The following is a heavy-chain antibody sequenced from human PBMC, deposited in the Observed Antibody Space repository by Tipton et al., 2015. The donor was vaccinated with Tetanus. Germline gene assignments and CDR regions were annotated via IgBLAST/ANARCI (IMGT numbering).Heavy chain of an antibody. CDR2: FRGDEGSP. Sequence: SLRLSCVASGFTFSKYAMNWVRQTPGKGQEWVSGFRGDEGSPYYAESVKGRFTVSRDDSKNTLYLQLNSLRAEDTALYYCAKGGSSCSAYFDYWGQGALVTVSS. CDR3: AKGGSSCSAYFDY. V-gene: IGHV3-23*01. D-gene: IGHD6-19*01. J-gene: IGHJ4*02. CDR1: GFTFSKYA.